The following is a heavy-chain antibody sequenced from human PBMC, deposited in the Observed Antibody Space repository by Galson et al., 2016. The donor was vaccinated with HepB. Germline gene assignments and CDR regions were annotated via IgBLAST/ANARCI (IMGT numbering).Heavy chain of an antibody. J-gene: IGHJ6*03. V-gene: IGHV3-74*01. CDR3: ARSYVPGSDRKNYYMDV. CDR1: GLTFSSYW. CDR2: VNSDGSGT. D-gene: IGHD3-16*01. Sequence: GSLRLSCAASGLTFSSYWIHWVRQAPGKGLVWVSRVNSDGSGTGYADSVKGRFTISRDNAKNMLFLQMNSLKVEDTAVYYCARSYVPGSDRKNYYMDVWGRGTTVTVSS.